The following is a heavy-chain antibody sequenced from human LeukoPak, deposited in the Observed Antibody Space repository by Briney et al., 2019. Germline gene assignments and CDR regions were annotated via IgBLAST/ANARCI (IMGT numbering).Heavy chain of an antibody. CDR3: AKDRTSVHLWLSDLDY. CDR2: ISYGGSNK. CDR1: GFTFSSYV. J-gene: IGHJ4*02. Sequence: GRSLRLSCAASGFTFSSYVMHWVRQAPGKGLEWVAIISYGGSNKYYADSVKGRFTISRDNSKNTLFLQMNSLRAEDTAVYYCAKDRTSVHLWLSDLDYWGQGTLVTVSS. V-gene: IGHV3-30*18. D-gene: IGHD5-18*01.